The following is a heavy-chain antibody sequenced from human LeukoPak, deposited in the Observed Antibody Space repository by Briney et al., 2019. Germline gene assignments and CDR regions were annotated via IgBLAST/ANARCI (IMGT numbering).Heavy chain of an antibody. Sequence: EASVKVSCKASGGTFSSYAISWVRQAPGQGLEWMGGIIPIFGTANYAQKFQGRVTITADESTSTAYMELSSLRSEDTAVYYCARADYYGSGSYRTLDYYYYGMDVWGQGTTVTVSS. CDR3: ARADYYGSGSYRTLDYYYYGMDV. CDR2: IIPIFGTA. J-gene: IGHJ6*02. V-gene: IGHV1-69*01. D-gene: IGHD3-10*01. CDR1: GGTFSSYA.